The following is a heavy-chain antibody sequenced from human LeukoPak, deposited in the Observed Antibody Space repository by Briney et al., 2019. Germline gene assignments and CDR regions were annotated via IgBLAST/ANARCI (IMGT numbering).Heavy chain of an antibody. D-gene: IGHD6-6*01. CDR2: ISSSSSYI. CDR1: GFTFSSYS. CDR3: ARDAPVVYGSSRGWFDP. J-gene: IGHJ5*02. Sequence: GGSLRLSCAASGFTFSSYSMNWVRQAPGKGLEWVSSISSSSSYIYYADSVKGRFTISRDNAKNSLYLQMNSLRAEDTAVYYCARDAPVVYGSSRGWFDPWGQGTLVTVSS. V-gene: IGHV3-21*01.